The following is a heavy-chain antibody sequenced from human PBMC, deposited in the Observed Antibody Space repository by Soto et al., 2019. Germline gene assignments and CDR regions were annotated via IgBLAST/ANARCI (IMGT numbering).Heavy chain of an antibody. CDR3: ARVGDGYNYRGTVGDAFDI. V-gene: IGHV1-46*01. CDR2: INPSGGST. Sequence: ASVKGSCKASGYTFTSYYMHWVRQAPGQGLELMGIINPSGGSTSYAQKFQGRVTMTRDTSTSTVYMELSSLRSEDTAVYYCARVGDGYNYRGTVGDAFDIWGQGTMVTVSS. CDR1: GYTFTSYY. J-gene: IGHJ3*02. D-gene: IGHD5-12*01.